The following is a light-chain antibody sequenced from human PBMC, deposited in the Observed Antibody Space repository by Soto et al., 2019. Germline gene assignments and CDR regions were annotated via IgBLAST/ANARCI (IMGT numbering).Light chain of an antibody. Sequence: DIELTQSPSTLSASVGDRVTLTCRASQSISSWLAWYQQKPGTAPKLLIYTASSLESGVPSSFSGGGAGTEFPLTIRSLQPDDSATYYCQQYNTYWTFGQGTKVDIK. CDR2: TAS. CDR3: QQYNTYWT. V-gene: IGKV1-5*03. J-gene: IGKJ1*01. CDR1: QSISSW.